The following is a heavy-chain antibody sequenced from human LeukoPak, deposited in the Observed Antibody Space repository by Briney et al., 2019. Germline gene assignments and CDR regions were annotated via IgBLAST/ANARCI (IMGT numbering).Heavy chain of an antibody. CDR1: SGSISSYC. Sequence: PSETLSLTCTVSSGSISSYCWSWIRQPAGKGLEWIGRICASGSTNYNPSLRSRVTISVDKSKNQLSLNLSSVTAADTALYYCARGPFQAAGPFDYWGQGTLVTVSS. D-gene: IGHD6-13*01. V-gene: IGHV4-4*07. J-gene: IGHJ4*02. CDR3: ARGPFQAAGPFDY. CDR2: ICASGST.